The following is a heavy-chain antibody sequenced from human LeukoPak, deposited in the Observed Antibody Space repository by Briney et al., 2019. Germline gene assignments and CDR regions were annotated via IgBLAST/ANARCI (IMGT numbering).Heavy chain of an antibody. V-gene: IGHV3-66*01. J-gene: IGHJ4*02. CDR3: VVVVTAIHPGY. D-gene: IGHD2-21*02. CDR1: GFTVSTTY. Sequence: GGSLRLSCAASGFTVSTTYMSWVRQAPGKGLEWVSVIYSCGATDYADSVKGRFTVSRDNSKNTVFLQMNSLRAEETAVYYCVVVVTAIHPGYWGQGTLVTVSS. CDR2: IYSCGAT.